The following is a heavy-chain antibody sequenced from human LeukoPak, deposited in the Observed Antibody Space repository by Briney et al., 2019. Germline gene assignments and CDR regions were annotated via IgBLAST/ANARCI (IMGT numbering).Heavy chain of an antibody. V-gene: IGHV3-11*01. CDR2: ISSSGSTI. Sequence: GGSLRLSCAASGFTFSGYYMSWIRQAPGKGLEWVSYISSSGSTIYYADSVKGRFTISRDNAKNSLYLLMNSLRDEDTAVYYCARGKYYDSSGQPFDYWGQGTLVTVSS. J-gene: IGHJ4*02. CDR1: GFTFSGYY. CDR3: ARGKYYDSSGQPFDY. D-gene: IGHD3-22*01.